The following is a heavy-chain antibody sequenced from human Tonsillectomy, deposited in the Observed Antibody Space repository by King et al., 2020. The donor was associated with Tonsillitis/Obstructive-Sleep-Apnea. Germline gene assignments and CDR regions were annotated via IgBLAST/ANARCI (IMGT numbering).Heavy chain of an antibody. CDR3: ARAKKEYYDILTGPKSRFFDY. J-gene: IGHJ4*02. Sequence: VQLQESGPGLVKPSGTLSLTCAVSGGSISSSNWWSWVRQPPGKGLEWIGEIYHSGSTNYSPSLKSRVTISVDKSKNQFSLKLSSVTAADTAVYYCARAKKEYYDILTGPKSRFFDYRGQGTLVTVSS. CDR2: IYHSGST. CDR1: GGSISSSNW. V-gene: IGHV4-4*02. D-gene: IGHD3-9*01.